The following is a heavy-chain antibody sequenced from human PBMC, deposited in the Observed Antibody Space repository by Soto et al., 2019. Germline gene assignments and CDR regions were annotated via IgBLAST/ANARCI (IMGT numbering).Heavy chain of an antibody. D-gene: IGHD3-16*01. CDR1: GYTFTGYY. Sequence: GASVKVPCKASGYTFTGYYMHWVRQAPGQGLEWMGWINPNSGGTNYAQKFQSWVTMTRDTSISTAYMELSRLRSDDTAVYYCARGGLGDFNYYYYYMDVWGKGTTVTVSS. CDR3: ARGGLGDFNYYYYYMDV. CDR2: INPNSGGT. J-gene: IGHJ6*03. V-gene: IGHV1-2*04.